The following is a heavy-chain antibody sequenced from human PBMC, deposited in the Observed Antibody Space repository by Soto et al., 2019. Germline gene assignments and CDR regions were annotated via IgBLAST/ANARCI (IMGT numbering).Heavy chain of an antibody. CDR2: ISYDGSNK. V-gene: IGHV3-30*18. J-gene: IGHJ5*02. CDR1: GFTFSSYG. Sequence: QVQLVESGGGVVQPGRSLRLSCAASGFTFSSYGMHWVRQAPGKGLEWVAVISYDGSNKYYADSVKGRFTISRDNSKNTLYLQMNSLRAEDTAVYYCAKDFTAWCQGTLVTVSS. D-gene: IGHD3-16*01. CDR3: AKDFTA.